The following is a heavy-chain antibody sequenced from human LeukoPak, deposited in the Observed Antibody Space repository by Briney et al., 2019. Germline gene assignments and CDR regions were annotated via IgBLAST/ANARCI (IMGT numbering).Heavy chain of an antibody. D-gene: IGHD3-22*01. V-gene: IGHV4-39*01. J-gene: IGHJ4*02. CDR3: ARHSPYYYDSSGYYVFDY. CDR2: IYYSGST. CDR1: GGSISSSSYY. Sequence: SETLSLTCTVSGGSISSSSYYWGWIRQPPGKGLEWIGSIYYSGSTYYNPSLKSRVTISVDTSKNQFSLKLSSVTAADTAVYYCARHSPYYYDSSGYYVFDYWGQGTLVTVSS.